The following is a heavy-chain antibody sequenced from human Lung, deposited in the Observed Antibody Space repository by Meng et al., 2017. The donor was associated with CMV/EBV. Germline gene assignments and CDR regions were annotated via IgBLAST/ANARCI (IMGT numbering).Heavy chain of an antibody. D-gene: IGHD5-18*01. V-gene: IGHV3-30*02. J-gene: IGHJ4*02. CDR1: GFTFSSYG. CDR2: LQFDGSNK. Sequence: GGSLRLXCTASGFTFSSYGMHWVRQAPGKGLEWVTFLQFDGSNKYYADSVKGRFTISRDNSKNTLYLQMNSLRTEDTAVYYCAKGRVNTAMAHGFDYWGQGTLVTVPQ. CDR3: AKGRVNTAMAHGFDY.